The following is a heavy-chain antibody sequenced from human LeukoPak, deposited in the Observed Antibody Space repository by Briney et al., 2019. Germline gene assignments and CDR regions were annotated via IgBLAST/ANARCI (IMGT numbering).Heavy chain of an antibody. J-gene: IGHJ4*02. CDR2: INHSGST. V-gene: IGHV4-34*01. CDR3: ARVSPSVTTWVSRRNYFDY. CDR1: GGSFSGYY. Sequence: SETLSLTCAVYGGSFSGYYWSWIRQPPGKGQEWIGAINHSGSTNYNPSLKSRVTISVDTSKNQFSLKLSSVTAADTAVYYCARVSPSVTTWVSRRNYFDYWGQGTLVTVSS. D-gene: IGHD4-17*01.